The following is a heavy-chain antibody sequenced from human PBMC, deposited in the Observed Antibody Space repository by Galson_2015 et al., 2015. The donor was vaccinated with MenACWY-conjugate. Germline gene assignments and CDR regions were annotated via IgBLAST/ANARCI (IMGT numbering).Heavy chain of an antibody. J-gene: IGHJ4*02. V-gene: IGHV5-51*03. CDR3: ARPASGHSSSCDY. D-gene: IGHD6-13*01. Sequence: QSGAEVKKPGESLKISCKGSGYSFTNYWIGWVRQMPGKGLEWMGIIYPGDSDTRYGPSFQGQVTISADKSISTAYLQWSSLKASDSAMYYCARPASGHSSSCDYWGQGTRVTVSA. CDR2: IYPGDSDT. CDR1: GYSFTNYW.